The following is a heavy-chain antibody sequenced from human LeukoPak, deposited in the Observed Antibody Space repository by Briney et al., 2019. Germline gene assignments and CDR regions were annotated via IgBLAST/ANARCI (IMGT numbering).Heavy chain of an antibody. CDR2: ISSSSSYT. J-gene: IGHJ3*02. V-gene: IGHV3-11*06. CDR3: ARDTYYYDSSGYSDAFDI. Sequence: PGGSLRLSCAASGFTFSDYYMSWIRHAPGKGLEWVSYISSSSSYTNYADSVKGRFTISRDNAKNSLYLQMNSLRAEDTAVYYCARDTYYYDSSGYSDAFDIWGQGTMVTVSS. D-gene: IGHD3-22*01. CDR1: GFTFSDYY.